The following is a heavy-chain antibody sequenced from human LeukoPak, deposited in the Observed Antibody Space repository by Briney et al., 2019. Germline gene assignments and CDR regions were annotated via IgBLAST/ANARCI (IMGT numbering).Heavy chain of an antibody. Sequence: PGGSLRLSCAASGFTFSSYSMNWVRQAPGKGLEWVSSISSSSSYIYYADSVKGRFTISRDNAQNSLYLQMNSLGADDTAVYFCAGSGAGEDYFDYWGQGTLVTVSS. J-gene: IGHJ4*02. D-gene: IGHD3-10*01. V-gene: IGHV3-21*04. CDR2: ISSSSSYI. CDR3: AGSGAGEDYFDY. CDR1: GFTFSSYS.